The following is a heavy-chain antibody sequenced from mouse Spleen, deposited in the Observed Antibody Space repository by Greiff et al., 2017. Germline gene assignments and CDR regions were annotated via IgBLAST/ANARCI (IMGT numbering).Heavy chain of an antibody. J-gene: IGHJ4*01. CDR3: ARREGENAMDY. Sequence: EVKVVESGGDLVKPGGSLKLSCAASGFTFSSYGMSWVRQTPDKRLEWVATISSGGSYTYYPDSVKGRFTISRDNAKNTLYLQMSSLKSEDTAMYYCARREGENAMDYWGQGTSVTVSS. CDR2: ISSGGSYT. V-gene: IGHV5-6*02. CDR1: GFTFSSYG.